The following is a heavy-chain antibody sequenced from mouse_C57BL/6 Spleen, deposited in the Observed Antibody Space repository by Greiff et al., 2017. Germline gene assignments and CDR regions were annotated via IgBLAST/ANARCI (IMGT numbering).Heavy chain of an antibody. V-gene: IGHV5-6*01. CDR3: ARHDGMDY. Sequence: EVQGVESGGDLVKPGGSRKLSCAASGFTFSSYGMSWVRQTPDKRLEWVATISSGGSYTYYPDSVKGRFTISRDNAKNTLYLQMSSLKSEDTAMYYCARHDGMDYWGQGTSVTVSS. CDR2: ISSGGSYT. CDR1: GFTFSSYG. J-gene: IGHJ4*01.